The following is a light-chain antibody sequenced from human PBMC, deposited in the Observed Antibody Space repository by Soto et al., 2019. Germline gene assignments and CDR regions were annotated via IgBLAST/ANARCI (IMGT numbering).Light chain of an antibody. CDR3: QQFSSYPLT. CDR2: AAS. Sequence: DIQLTQSPSFLSASVGDKVTITCRASQDISSYLAWYQQKPGKAPKLLIYAASTLQSGVPSRFSGSGSGTEFTLTISSLQPDDFATYYCQQFSSYPLTFGGGTRWIS. V-gene: IGKV1-9*01. CDR1: QDISSY. J-gene: IGKJ4*01.